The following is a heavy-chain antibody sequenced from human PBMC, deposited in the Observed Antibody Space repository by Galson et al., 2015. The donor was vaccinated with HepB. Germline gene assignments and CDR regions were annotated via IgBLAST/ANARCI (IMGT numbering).Heavy chain of an antibody. J-gene: IGHJ4*02. D-gene: IGHD2-8*01. CDR3: ARVLMVYAIDY. CDR1: GFTFSSYD. Sequence: SLRLSCAASGFTFSSYDMNWVRQAPGKGLEWVSYISSSGSTIYYADSVKGRFTISRDNAKNSLYLQMNSLRAEDTAVYYCARVLMVYAIDYWGQGTLVTVSS. V-gene: IGHV3-48*03. CDR2: ISSSGSTI.